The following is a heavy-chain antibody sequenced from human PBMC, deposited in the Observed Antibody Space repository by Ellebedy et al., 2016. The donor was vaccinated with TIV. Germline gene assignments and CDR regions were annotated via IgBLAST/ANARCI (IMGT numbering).Heavy chain of an antibody. CDR2: ISGNDGNT. Sequence: GESLKISCTASGFTFSSYAMSWVRQAPGKGLEWVSSISGNDGNTHYADSVKGRCTIPRDNSKNTLYLQIKSLRGDDTAVNYCAKATVVVRVSCLDHWGQGTLVTVSS. CDR3: AKATVVVRVSCLDH. CDR1: GFTFSSYA. J-gene: IGHJ4*02. V-gene: IGHV3-23*01. D-gene: IGHD4-23*01.